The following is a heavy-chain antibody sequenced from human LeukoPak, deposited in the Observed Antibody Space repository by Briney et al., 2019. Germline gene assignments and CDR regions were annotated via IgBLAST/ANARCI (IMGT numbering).Heavy chain of an antibody. CDR3: AKMSSWFGELWL. Sequence: GGSLRLSCAASGFTFSSYAMSWVRQAPGKGLEWVSAISGSGGSTYYADSVKGRFTISRENSNNTLYLQMHSLRAEDTAVYYCAKMSSWFGELWLWGQGTLVTVSS. V-gene: IGHV3-23*01. D-gene: IGHD3-10*01. J-gene: IGHJ4*02. CDR2: ISGSGGST. CDR1: GFTFSSYA.